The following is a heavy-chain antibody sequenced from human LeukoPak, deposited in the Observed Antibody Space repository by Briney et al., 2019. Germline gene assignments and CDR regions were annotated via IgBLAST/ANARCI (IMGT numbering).Heavy chain of an antibody. D-gene: IGHD2-8*01. Sequence: TGGSLRLSCEVSGFSFEDYGMHWVRQPPGKGLEWVSSINGNGDKIDYADSVKGRFTVSRDNAKKSLYLQMNSLRPEDTALYYCAKHLRATNTYLFYGLDVWGPGTTVTVSS. CDR3: AKHLRATNTYLFYGLDV. CDR2: INGNGDKI. V-gene: IGHV3-9*01. J-gene: IGHJ6*02. CDR1: GFSFEDYG.